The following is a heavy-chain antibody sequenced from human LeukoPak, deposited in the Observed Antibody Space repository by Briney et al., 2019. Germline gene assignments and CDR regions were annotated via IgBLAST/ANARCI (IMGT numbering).Heavy chain of an antibody. CDR2: IGWNSVKI. J-gene: IGHJ5*02. CDR3: AKGLSLEGGSTWKYNWFDA. Sequence: QAGGSLRLSCAASGLSCDDYAMHWVRPVPGKGLEWVSVIGWNSVKIYDVDAVKGRFTISRDNAKNSLFLQMDSLRVEDTALYFCAKGLSLEGGSTWKYNWFDAWGQGTVVIVSS. V-gene: IGHV3-9*01. D-gene: IGHD6-13*01. CDR1: GLSCDDYA.